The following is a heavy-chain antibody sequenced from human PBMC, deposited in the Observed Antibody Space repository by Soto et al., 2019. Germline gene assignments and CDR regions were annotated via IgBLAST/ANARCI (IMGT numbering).Heavy chain of an antibody. J-gene: IGHJ5*01. CDR3: AGDRSGWYDF. D-gene: IGHD6-19*01. V-gene: IGHV1-18*01. CDR1: GYTFTTIR. Sequence: QVQLVQSAAEVGKPGASVKVSCKASGYTFTTIRLSWVRQAPGQGLEWMGWIRPHNGDTQYAQKLQGRVTMTAVASTTTAYMEVRSLRPDDTAVFYCAGDRSGWYDFWGQGTLVTVSS. CDR2: IRPHNGDT.